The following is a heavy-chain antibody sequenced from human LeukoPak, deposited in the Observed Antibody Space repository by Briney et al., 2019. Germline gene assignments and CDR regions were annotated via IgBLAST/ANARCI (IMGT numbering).Heavy chain of an antibody. CDR1: GFTFSSYS. J-gene: IGHJ6*02. CDR2: ISCSSSYI. V-gene: IGHV3-21*01. D-gene: IGHD2-2*01. CDR3: ARDVAPAAMDHYGMDV. Sequence: GGSLRLSCAASGFTFSSYSMNWVRQAPGKGPEWVSSISCSSSYIYYADSVKGRFTISRDNAKNSLYLQMNSLRAEDTAVYYCARDVAPAAMDHYGMDVWGQGTTVTVSS.